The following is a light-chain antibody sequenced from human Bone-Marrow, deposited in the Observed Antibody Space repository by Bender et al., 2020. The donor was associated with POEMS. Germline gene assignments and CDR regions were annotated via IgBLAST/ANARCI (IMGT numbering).Light chain of an antibody. Sequence: QSALTQPASVSGSPGQSITISCTGTKSDIGDYDFVSWYQQHPGKVPKLMIYDVRNRPSGVSNRFSGSKSGNTASLTISGLQADDEATYYCSSYTSRSTVIFGGGTKLTVL. V-gene: IGLV2-14*03. J-gene: IGLJ2*01. CDR1: KSDIGDYDF. CDR2: DVR. CDR3: SSYTSRSTVI.